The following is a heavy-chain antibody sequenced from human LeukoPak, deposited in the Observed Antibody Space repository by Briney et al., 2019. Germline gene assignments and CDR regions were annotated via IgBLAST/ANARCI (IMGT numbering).Heavy chain of an antibody. V-gene: IGHV4-61*02. D-gene: IGHD5-18*01. Sequence: SQTLSLTCTVSGGSISSCSYYGSWIRQPAGKGLEWIERIYTSESTNYNPSLKSRVTISVDTSKNQFSLQLSSVTAADTAVYYCAREVDRYGYHNWFDPWGQGTLVTVSS. CDR2: IYTSEST. CDR3: AREVDRYGYHNWFDP. J-gene: IGHJ5*02. CDR1: GGSISSCSYY.